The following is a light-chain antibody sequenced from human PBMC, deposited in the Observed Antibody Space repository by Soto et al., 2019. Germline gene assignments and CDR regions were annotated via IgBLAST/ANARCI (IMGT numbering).Light chain of an antibody. CDR2: DVR. V-gene: IGLV2-14*01. Sequence: QSVLTQPASVSGSPGQSITISCTGSSSDVGGYNYVSWYQQHPGRVPKLMIYDVRNRPSGVSSRFSGSKSGNTASLTISGLQAEDEADYYCSSFTSSTTYVFGTGTQLTVL. J-gene: IGLJ1*01. CDR3: SSFTSSTTYV. CDR1: SSDVGGYNY.